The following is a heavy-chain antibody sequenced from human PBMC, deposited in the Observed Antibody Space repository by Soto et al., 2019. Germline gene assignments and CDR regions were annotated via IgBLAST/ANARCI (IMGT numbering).Heavy chain of an antibody. V-gene: IGHV4-30-2*05. Sequence: SETLSLTCAVSGGSISSGGYSWSWIRQPPGKGLEWIGYMYHSGSTYYNPSLKSRVTISVDTSKNQFSLKLSSVTAADTAVYYCARGFWILRFLEWSPGWFDPWGQGTLVTVSS. D-gene: IGHD3-3*01. J-gene: IGHJ5*02. CDR3: ARGFWILRFLEWSPGWFDP. CDR1: GGSISSGGYS. CDR2: MYHSGST.